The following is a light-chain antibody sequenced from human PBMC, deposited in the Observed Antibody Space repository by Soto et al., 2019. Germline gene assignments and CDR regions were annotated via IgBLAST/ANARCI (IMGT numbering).Light chain of an antibody. CDR1: SSNIGATHV. V-gene: IGLV1-40*01. J-gene: IGLJ2*01. Sequence: QSVLTQSPSVSGAPGQRVTISCTGSSSNIGATHVVHWYQQFPGRAPNLLIYGTTNRPSGVPDRFSGSQSGTSASLAITGLQAEDEADYYCQSYDNTLSASVFGGGTKLTVL. CDR3: QSYDNTLSASV. CDR2: GTT.